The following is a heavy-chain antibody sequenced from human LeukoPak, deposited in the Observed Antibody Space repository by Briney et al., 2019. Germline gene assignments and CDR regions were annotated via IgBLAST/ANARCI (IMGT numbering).Heavy chain of an antibody. CDR3: KSGGAAPGSLDY. D-gene: IGHD1-1*01. CDR1: GFTFSSYW. V-gene: IGHV3-7*01. J-gene: IGHJ4*02. CDR2: IKYDGNEE. Sequence: GGSLRLSCAASGFTFSSYWMSWMRQAPGKGLEWVANIKYDGNEEYYVDSVKGRFTISRDNAKNSLYLQLNSLRVEDTAVYYCKSGGAAPGSLDYWGQGTLVTVSP.